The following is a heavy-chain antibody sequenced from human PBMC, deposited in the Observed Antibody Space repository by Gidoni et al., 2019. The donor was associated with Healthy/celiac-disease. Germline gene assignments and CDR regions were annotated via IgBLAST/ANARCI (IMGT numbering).Heavy chain of an antibody. Sequence: QVQLQQWGAGLLKPSETLSLTCAVYGGSFSGYYWSWIRQPPGKGLEWIGEINHSGSTNYNPSLKSRVTISVDTSKNQFSLKLSSVTAADTAVYYCARAPEDFDWLYTETWGQGTLVTVSS. J-gene: IGHJ5*02. CDR2: INHSGST. D-gene: IGHD3-9*01. CDR1: GGSFSGYY. CDR3: ARAPEDFDWLYTET. V-gene: IGHV4-34*01.